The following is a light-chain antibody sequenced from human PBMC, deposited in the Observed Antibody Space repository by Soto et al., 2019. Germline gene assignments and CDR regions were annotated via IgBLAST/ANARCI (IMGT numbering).Light chain of an antibody. CDR2: EVS. V-gene: IGLV2-18*02. J-gene: IGLJ1*01. CDR3: SSYRSSNTCV. Sequence: QSALTQPPSVSGSLGQSVTISCTGTSSDFSTYSSVSWYQQPPGTLPKLIIYEVSNRPSGVPDRFSGSRSCNTASLTISGLQAEDEADYYCSSYRSSNTCVFGTGTKLTVL. CDR1: SSDFSTYSS.